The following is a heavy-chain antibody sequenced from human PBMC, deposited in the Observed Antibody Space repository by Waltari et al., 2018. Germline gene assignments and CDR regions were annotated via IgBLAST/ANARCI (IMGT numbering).Heavy chain of an antibody. V-gene: IGHV4-4*02. Sequence: QLQLQESGPGLVKPSGTLSLICAVSGDSMSSTDCWSWVRQSPQKGLEWIGQVRGGGGSNYSPSLASRVTISLDTSNYQYSLKVTSATAADTAIYYCARDRGRGLYLDTWGPGTLVTVSS. J-gene: IGHJ5*02. CDR3: ARDRGRGLYLDT. CDR2: VRGGGGS. CDR1: GDSMSSTDC. D-gene: IGHD2-15*01.